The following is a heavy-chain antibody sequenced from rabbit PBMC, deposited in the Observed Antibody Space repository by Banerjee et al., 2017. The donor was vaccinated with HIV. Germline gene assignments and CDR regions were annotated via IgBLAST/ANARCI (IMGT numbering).Heavy chain of an antibody. D-gene: IGHD4-1*01. CDR1: GFTISSSYW. V-gene: IGHV1S45*01. CDR3: ARDLAGVIGWNFNL. Sequence: QEQLEESGGDLVKPEGSLTLTCTASGFTISSSYWMCWVRQAPGKGLELIACIHAGSSGRTYYANWAKGRFTISKTSSTTVTLQMTSLTAADTATYFCARDLAGVIGWNFNLWGPGTLVTVS. J-gene: IGHJ4*01. CDR2: IHAGSSGRT.